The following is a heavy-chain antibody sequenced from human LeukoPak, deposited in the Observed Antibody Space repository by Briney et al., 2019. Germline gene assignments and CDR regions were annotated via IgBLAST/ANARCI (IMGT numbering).Heavy chain of an antibody. CDR2: ISGSGGST. D-gene: IGHD6-19*01. CDR3: AKEMSVAGYYFDY. CDR1: GFTFSSYA. Sequence: GGSLRLSCAASGFTFSSYAMSWVRQAPGKGLEWVSVISGSGGSTYYADSVKGRFTISRDNSKNTLYLQMNSLRAKDTAVYYCAKEMSVAGYYFDYWGQGTLVTVSS. V-gene: IGHV3-23*01. J-gene: IGHJ4*02.